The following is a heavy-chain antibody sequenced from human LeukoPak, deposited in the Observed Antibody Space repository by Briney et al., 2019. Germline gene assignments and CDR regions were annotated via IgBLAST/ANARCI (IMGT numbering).Heavy chain of an antibody. J-gene: IGHJ4*02. CDR1: GGSFSDDS. CDR3: ARLKEGDYGDYFDY. CDR2: INHSGST. D-gene: IGHD4-17*01. V-gene: IGHV4-34*01. Sequence: PSETLSLTCAVYGGSFSDDSWSWIRQPPGKGLEWIGEINHSGSTNYNPSLKTRVTMSADTSKSQFSLRLNSVTAADTAVYYCARLKEGDYGDYFDYWGQGTLVTVSS.